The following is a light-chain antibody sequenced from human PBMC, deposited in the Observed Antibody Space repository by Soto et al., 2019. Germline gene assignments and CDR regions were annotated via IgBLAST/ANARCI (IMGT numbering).Light chain of an antibody. CDR3: CSYAGSYTLV. V-gene: IGLV2-11*01. J-gene: IGLJ2*01. CDR1: SSDVGGYHY. Sequence: QSVLTQPRSVSGSPGQSVTLSCTGTSSDVGGYHYVSWYQHHPGKAPKIIIFDVNKRPSGVPDRFSGSKSGNTASLTISGLQTEDEAVYYCCSYAGSYTLVFGGGTKVTVL. CDR2: DVN.